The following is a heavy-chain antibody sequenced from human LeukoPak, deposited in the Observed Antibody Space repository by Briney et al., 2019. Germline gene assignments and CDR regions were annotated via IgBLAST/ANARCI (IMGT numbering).Heavy chain of an antibody. CDR2: MDDRGDS. CDR1: GDSMGSYY. Sequence: PSETLSLTCTVSGDSMGSYYWGWIRQAPGKGLEWLGHMDDRGDSNYNPSPKGRGSISVDTSKNQFSLKLRSVTAADTAVYYCARDSRYDSGWCDDGMDVWGPGTTVTVSS. J-gene: IGHJ6*02. CDR3: ARDSRYDSGWCDDGMDV. D-gene: IGHD6-13*01. V-gene: IGHV4-59*01.